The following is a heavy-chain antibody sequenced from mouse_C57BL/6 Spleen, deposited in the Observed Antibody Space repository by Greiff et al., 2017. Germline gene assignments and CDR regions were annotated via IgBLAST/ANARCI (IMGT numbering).Heavy chain of an antibody. CDR3: ARQIYYGNYPYAMDY. V-gene: IGHV1-52*01. CDR1: GYTFTSYW. D-gene: IGHD2-1*01. J-gene: IGHJ4*01. CDR2: IDPSDSET. Sequence: QVQLQQPGAELVRPGSSVKLSCKASGYTFTSYWMHWVKQRPIQGLEWIGNIDPSDSETHYNQKFKDKATLTVDKSSSTAYMQLSSLTSEDSAVYYCARQIYYGNYPYAMDYWGQGTSVTVSS.